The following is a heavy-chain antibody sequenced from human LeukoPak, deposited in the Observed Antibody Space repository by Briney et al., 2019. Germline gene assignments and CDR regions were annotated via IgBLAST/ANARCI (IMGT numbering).Heavy chain of an antibody. CDR2: ISAYNGDG. CDR3: ARGGPWVVATINDYYLDV. V-gene: IGHV1-18*01. D-gene: IGHD5-24*01. J-gene: IGHJ6*03. CDR1: GYNFITIA. Sequence: GASVKVSCQASGYNFITIATSWGRQAPGQGVKWMGWISAYNGDGNSVQTLQGRVTMTTDTSTHTAYMQLRSLRYDHPAVYYCARGGPWVVATINDYYLDVWGKGTTVTVSS.